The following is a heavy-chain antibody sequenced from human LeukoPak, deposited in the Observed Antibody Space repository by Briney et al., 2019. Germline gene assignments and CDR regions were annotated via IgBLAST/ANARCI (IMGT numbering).Heavy chain of an antibody. V-gene: IGHV3-30*18. Sequence: GASLRLSCAASGFTFSSYGMHWVRQAPGKGLEWVAVISYDGSNKYYADSVKGRFTISRDNSKNTLYLQMNNLRAEDTAVYYCAKDQGGGSREYYFDYWGQGTLVTVSS. D-gene: IGHD2-15*01. CDR3: AKDQGGGSREYYFDY. CDR1: GFTFSSYG. CDR2: ISYDGSNK. J-gene: IGHJ4*02.